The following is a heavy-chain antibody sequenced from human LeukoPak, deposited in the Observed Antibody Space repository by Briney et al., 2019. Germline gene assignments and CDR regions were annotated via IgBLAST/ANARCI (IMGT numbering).Heavy chain of an antibody. V-gene: IGHV4-39*01. Sequence: SETLSLTCTVSGGSISSSTFYWGWIRQPPGKGLEWIGSLYYSGSTYYNPSLKSRVTISVDTSKNQFSLKLSSVTAADTAVYYCARRLGRVRGVNPRPPDYWGQGTLVTVSS. J-gene: IGHJ4*02. D-gene: IGHD3-10*01. CDR1: GGSISSSTFY. CDR2: LYYSGST. CDR3: ARRLGRVRGVNPRPPDY.